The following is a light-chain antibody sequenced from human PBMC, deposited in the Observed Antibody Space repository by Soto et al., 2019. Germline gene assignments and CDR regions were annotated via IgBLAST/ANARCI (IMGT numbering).Light chain of an antibody. CDR1: RSVSSSY. V-gene: IGKV3-20*01. J-gene: IGKJ1*01. Sequence: EIVLTQSPGTLYLSPGERVTLSCRARRSVSSSYLAWYQHKPGQAPRLLTYGASSRATSIPDSFSGSGSGPDFTLTISRLEPEDFAVYYCQQYGSSPRTFGQGTKVEIK. CDR3: QQYGSSPRT. CDR2: GAS.